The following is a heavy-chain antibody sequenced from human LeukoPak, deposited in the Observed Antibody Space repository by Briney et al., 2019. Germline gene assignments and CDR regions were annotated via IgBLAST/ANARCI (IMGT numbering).Heavy chain of an antibody. CDR3: ARVLYCSSTSCYGTFDY. J-gene: IGHJ4*02. Sequence: ASVKVSCKASGYTFTGYYIHWVRQAPGQGLEWMGWINPNSGGTHYAQKFQGRVTMTRDTSISTAYMELSRLRSDDTAVYYCARVLYCSSTSCYGTFDYWGQGTLVTVSS. D-gene: IGHD2-2*01. CDR1: GYTFTGYY. CDR2: INPNSGGT. V-gene: IGHV1-2*02.